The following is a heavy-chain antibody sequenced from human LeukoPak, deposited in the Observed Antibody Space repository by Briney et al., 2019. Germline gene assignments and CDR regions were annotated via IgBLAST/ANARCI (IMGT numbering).Heavy chain of an antibody. CDR1: GFTFSNAW. CDR2: IKSKTDGGTT. V-gene: IGHV3-15*01. D-gene: IGHD2-2*01. Sequence: GGSLRLSCAASGFTFSNAWMSWVRQAPGKGLEWVGRIKSKTDGGTTDYAAPVKGRFTISRDNAKNSLYLQMNSLRAEDTAVYYCAREEATSVHFDYWGQGTLVTVSS. J-gene: IGHJ4*02. CDR3: AREEATSVHFDY.